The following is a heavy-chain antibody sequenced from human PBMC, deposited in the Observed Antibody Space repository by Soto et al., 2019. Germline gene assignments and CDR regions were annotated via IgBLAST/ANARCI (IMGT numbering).Heavy chain of an antibody. D-gene: IGHD3-10*01. Sequence: LSLTCTVSGGSISSSSYYWGWIRQPPGKGLKWIGSIYYSGSTYYNPSLKSRVTISVDTSKNQFSLKLNSLTAADTAVYYCARHYYGSGPDAFDIWGQGTMVTVSS. CDR3: ARHYYGSGPDAFDI. J-gene: IGHJ3*02. CDR2: IYYSGST. V-gene: IGHV4-39*01. CDR1: GGSISSSSYY.